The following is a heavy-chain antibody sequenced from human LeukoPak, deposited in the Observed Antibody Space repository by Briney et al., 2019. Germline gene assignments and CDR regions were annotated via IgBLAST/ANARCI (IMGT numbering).Heavy chain of an antibody. CDR1: GFTFSSYG. Sequence: GGSLRLSCAASGFTFSSYGMSWVRQAPGKGLEWVSGINWNGGSTGYADSVKGRFTISRDNAKNSLYLQMNSLRAEDTALYYCARDSEDYFDYWGQGTLVTVSS. CDR2: INWNGGST. D-gene: IGHD1-26*01. CDR3: ARDSEDYFDY. J-gene: IGHJ4*02. V-gene: IGHV3-20*04.